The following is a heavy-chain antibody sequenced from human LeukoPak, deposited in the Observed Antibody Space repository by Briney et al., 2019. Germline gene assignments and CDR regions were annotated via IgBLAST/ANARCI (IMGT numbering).Heavy chain of an antibody. CDR1: EFTFSSYS. D-gene: IGHD5-18*01. V-gene: IGHV3-21*01. J-gene: IGHJ4*02. Sequence: PGGSLGLSCAASEFTFSSYSMNWVRQAPGKGLEWVSSISNSGSYMYYADSVKGRFTISRDNAKDSLYLQMNSLRAEDTAVYYCAREAIAMTNPYFDYWGQGTLVTVSS. CDR3: AREAIAMTNPYFDY. CDR2: ISNSGSYM.